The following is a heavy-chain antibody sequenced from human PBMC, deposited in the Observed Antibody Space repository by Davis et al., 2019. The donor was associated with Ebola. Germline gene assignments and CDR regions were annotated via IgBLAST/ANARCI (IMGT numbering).Heavy chain of an antibody. Sequence: SETLSLTCAVYGGSFSGYYWSWIRQLPGKGLEWIGEINHSGSTNYNPSLKSRVTISVDTSKNQFSLKLSSVTAADTAVYYCARVRGWQMGRLDYWGQGTLVTVSS. CDR2: INHSGST. CDR3: ARVRGWQMGRLDY. V-gene: IGHV4-34*01. CDR1: GGSFSGYY. J-gene: IGHJ4*02. D-gene: IGHD6-19*01.